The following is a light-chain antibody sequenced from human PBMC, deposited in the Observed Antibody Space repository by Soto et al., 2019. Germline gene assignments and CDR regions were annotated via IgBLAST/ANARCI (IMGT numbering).Light chain of an antibody. Sequence: SYELTQPPSVSVAPGKTAAITCGGNNIGGESVHWYQQKPGQAPILVISFDSDRPSGIPERFSGSKSGNTATLTISRVEAGAEGDYYCQVWDRSSDHVVFAGGTKVTVL. J-gene: IGLJ3*02. V-gene: IGLV3-21*04. CDR3: QVWDRSSDHVV. CDR1: NIGGES. CDR2: FDS.